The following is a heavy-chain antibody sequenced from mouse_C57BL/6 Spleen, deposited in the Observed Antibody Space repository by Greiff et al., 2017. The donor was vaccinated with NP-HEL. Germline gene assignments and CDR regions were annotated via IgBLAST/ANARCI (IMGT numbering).Heavy chain of an antibody. CDR1: GFNIKDDY. D-gene: IGHD1-1*01. V-gene: IGHV14-4*01. CDR2: IDPENGDT. Sequence: EVKLQESGAELVRPGASVKLSCTASGFNIKDDYMHWVKQRPEQGLEWIGWIDPENGDTEYASKFQGKATITADTSSNTAYLQLSSLTSEDTAVYYCTTPFITYAMDYWGQGTSVTVSS. CDR3: TTPFITYAMDY. J-gene: IGHJ4*01.